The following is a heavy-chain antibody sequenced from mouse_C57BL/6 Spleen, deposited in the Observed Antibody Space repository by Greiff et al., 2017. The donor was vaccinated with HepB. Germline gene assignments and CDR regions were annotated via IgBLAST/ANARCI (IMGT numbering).Heavy chain of an antibody. CDR3: TRDYGNPYYFDY. D-gene: IGHD2-1*01. J-gene: IGHJ2*01. CDR1: GYTFTDYE. Sequence: QVQLKESGAELVRPGASVTLSCKASGYTFTDYEMHWVKQTPVHGLEWIGAIDPETGGTAYNQKFKGKAILTADKSSSTAYMELRSLTSEDSAVYYCTRDYGNPYYFDYWGQGTTLTVSS. CDR2: IDPETGGT. V-gene: IGHV1-15*01.